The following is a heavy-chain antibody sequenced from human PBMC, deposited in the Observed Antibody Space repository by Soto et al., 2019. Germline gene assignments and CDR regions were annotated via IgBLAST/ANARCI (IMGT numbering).Heavy chain of an antibody. V-gene: IGHV2-5*01. CDR1: GFSLNTGGAG. D-gene: IGHD4-17*01. J-gene: IGHJ5*02. CDR3: AHRGYGDYPRDNWFDP. CDR2: IYWNDDK. Sequence: QITLKESGPTLVKPTQTLTLTCTFSGFSLNTGGAGVGWIRQPPGKALEWLAVIYWNDDKRYNPALKSKLTITKDASKNQVVLTMTNMDPVDTATYYSAHRGYGDYPRDNWFDPWGQGTLVTVSS.